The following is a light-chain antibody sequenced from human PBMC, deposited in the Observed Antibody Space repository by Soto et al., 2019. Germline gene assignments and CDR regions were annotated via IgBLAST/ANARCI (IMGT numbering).Light chain of an antibody. CDR3: QQFGSSPLT. Sequence: EIVLTQSPGTLSLSPGESATLSCRASQSLNSRSLAWYQQKPGQAPRLLMYGASSRATGIPDRFSGGGSGTDFTLTISRLEPEDFAVYFCQQFGSSPLTFGGGTKVEIK. V-gene: IGKV3-20*01. CDR1: QSLNSRS. CDR2: GAS. J-gene: IGKJ4*01.